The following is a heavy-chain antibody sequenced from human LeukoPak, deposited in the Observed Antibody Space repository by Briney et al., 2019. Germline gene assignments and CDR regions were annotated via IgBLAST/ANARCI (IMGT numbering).Heavy chain of an antibody. CDR1: GFTVSSNY. J-gene: IGHJ5*02. CDR2: IYSGGST. D-gene: IGHD2-2*01. Sequence: PGGSLRLSCAASGFTVSSNYMSWVRQAPGKGLEWVSVIYSGGSTYYADSVKGRFTISRDNSKNTLYLQMNSLRAEDTAVYYCAKSVHWYQLNAFDPWGQGTLVTVSS. CDR3: AKSVHWYQLNAFDP. V-gene: IGHV3-53*01.